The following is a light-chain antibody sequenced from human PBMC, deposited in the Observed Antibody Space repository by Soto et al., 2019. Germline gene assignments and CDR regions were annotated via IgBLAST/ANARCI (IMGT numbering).Light chain of an antibody. Sequence: QSVLTQPASVSGSPGQSITISCTGTSSDVGGYNYVSWYQQHPGKAPKLIIYEVSNRPSGVSNRFSGSKSGNTASLTISGLQAEDEADYYCSSYTTSSTWVFGGATKLTVL. CDR2: EVS. CDR1: SSDVGGYNY. V-gene: IGLV2-14*01. J-gene: IGLJ3*02. CDR3: SSYTTSSTWV.